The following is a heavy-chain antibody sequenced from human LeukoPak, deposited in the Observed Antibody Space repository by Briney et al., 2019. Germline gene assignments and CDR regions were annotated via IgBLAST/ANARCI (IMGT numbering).Heavy chain of an antibody. D-gene: IGHD3-10*01. CDR3: ARAGPGALDAFDI. Sequence: GGSLRLSCAASGFTFSSYSMNWVRQAPGKGLEWVSSISSSSSYIYYADSVKGRFTISRDNAKNSLYLQMNSLRAEDTAVYYCARAGPGALDAFDIWGQGTMVTVSS. CDR1: GFTFSSYS. J-gene: IGHJ3*02. V-gene: IGHV3-21*01. CDR2: ISSSSSYI.